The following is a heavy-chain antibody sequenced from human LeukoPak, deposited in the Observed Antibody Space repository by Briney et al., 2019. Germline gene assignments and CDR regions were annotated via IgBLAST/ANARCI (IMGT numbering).Heavy chain of an antibody. Sequence: PGGSLRLSCAASGFTFSSCAMSWVRQAPGKGLEWVSAISGSGGRPYYADSVKGRFTISRDNSKNTLYLQMNSLRAEDTAVYYCARHPEPGYCTSISCHESYFDYWGQGTLATVSS. V-gene: IGHV3-23*01. CDR2: ISGSGGRP. CDR3: ARHPEPGYCTSISCHESYFDY. D-gene: IGHD2-2*01. CDR1: GFTFSSCA. J-gene: IGHJ4*02.